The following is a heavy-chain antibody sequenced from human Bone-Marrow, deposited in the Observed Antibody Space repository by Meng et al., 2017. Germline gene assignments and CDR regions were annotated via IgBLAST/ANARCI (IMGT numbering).Heavy chain of an antibody. CDR3: ARGGYCSGGSCN. J-gene: IGHJ4*02. D-gene: IGHD2-15*01. V-gene: IGHV4-34*01. Sequence: QVQLQQWGAGLLKPSETLSRTCAVYGGSFSGYYWSWIRQPPGKGLEWIGEINHSGSTNYNPSLKSRVTISVDTSKNQFSLKLSSVTAADTAVYYCARGGYCSGGSCNWGQGTLVTVSS. CDR2: INHSGST. CDR1: GGSFSGYY.